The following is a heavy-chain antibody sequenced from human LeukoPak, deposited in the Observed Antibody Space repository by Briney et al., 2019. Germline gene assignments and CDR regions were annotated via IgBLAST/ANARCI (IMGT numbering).Heavy chain of an antibody. CDR3: ASLGYCSSTSCSRGGGGFDY. CDR1: GGTFSSYA. J-gene: IGHJ4*02. Sequence: SVKVSCKASGGTFSSYAISWVRQAPGQGLEWMGGIIPIFGTANYAQKFQGRVTITADKSTSTAYMELSSLRSEDTAVYYCASLGYCSSTSCSRGGGGFDYWGQGTLVTVSS. CDR2: IIPIFGTA. V-gene: IGHV1-69*06. D-gene: IGHD2-2*01.